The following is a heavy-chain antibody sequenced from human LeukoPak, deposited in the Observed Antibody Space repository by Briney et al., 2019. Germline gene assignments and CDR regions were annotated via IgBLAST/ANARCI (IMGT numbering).Heavy chain of an antibody. J-gene: IGHJ4*02. CDR3: ARVESVARRTRFDY. CDR1: GYTFTSYD. D-gene: IGHD6-19*01. CDR2: MHHNSCNT. V-gene: IGHV1-8*03. Sequence: ASVKVSCKASGYTFTSYDIKWVRQATGQGHGWRGGMHHNSCNTGHSHQFQPRVPITRNPSISTAYMELSSLRPEDTAVYYCARVESVARRTRFDYWGQGTLLTVSS.